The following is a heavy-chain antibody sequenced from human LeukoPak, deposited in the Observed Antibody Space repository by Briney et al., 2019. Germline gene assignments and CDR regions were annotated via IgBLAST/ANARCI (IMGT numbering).Heavy chain of an antibody. CDR3: ASKLVAAPYTYFDY. CDR2: IGTSGGST. J-gene: IGHJ4*02. Sequence: GGSLRLSCAASGFTFSTYAMNWVRQAPGKGLQWVSSIGTSGGSTFYADSVKGRFTISRDSSKNTLYLQMNSLRAEDTAVYYCASKLVAAPYTYFDYWGQGTLVTVSS. D-gene: IGHD2-15*01. CDR1: GFTFSTYA. V-gene: IGHV3-23*01.